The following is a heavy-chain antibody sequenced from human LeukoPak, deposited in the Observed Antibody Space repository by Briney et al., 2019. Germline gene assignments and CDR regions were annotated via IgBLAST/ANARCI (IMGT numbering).Heavy chain of an antibody. V-gene: IGHV1-3*03. J-gene: IGHJ3*02. CDR1: GYTFTTYA. CDR2: INIANGDT. CDR3: ANDSSGYYYYPYAFDI. D-gene: IGHD3-22*01. Sequence: ASVKVSCKASGYTFTTYAIHWVRQAPGQRLEWMGWINIANGDTKYSLELQDRVTITRDTSASTAYMELSSLRFEDMAVYYCANDSSGYYYYPYAFDIWGQGTMVTVSS.